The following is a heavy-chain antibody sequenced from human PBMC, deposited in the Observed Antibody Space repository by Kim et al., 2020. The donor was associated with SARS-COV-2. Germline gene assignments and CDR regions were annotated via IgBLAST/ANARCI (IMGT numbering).Heavy chain of an antibody. CDR2: IIPILGTT. CDR3: AKSLQGGNSVNYFFAMYV. V-gene: IGHV1-69*13. CDR1: GGTFSSYV. D-gene: IGHD2-21*02. Sequence: SVKVSCKASGGTFSSYVISWVRQAPGQGLEWMGGIIPILGTTDYAQKFHGRVTISAADSTSAVYMELSSLEAEDAAAYHCAKSLQGGNSVNYFFAMYVW. J-gene: IGHJ6*01.